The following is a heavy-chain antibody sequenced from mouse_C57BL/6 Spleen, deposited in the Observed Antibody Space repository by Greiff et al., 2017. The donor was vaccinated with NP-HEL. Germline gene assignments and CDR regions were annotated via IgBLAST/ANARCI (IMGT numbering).Heavy chain of an antibody. CDR3: ARGRNYSITMDY. CDR1: GYTFTDYY. D-gene: IGHD2-5*01. J-gene: IGHJ4*01. V-gene: IGHV1-26*01. CDR2: INPNNGGT. Sequence: EVQLQQSGPELVKPGASVKISCKASGYTFTDYYMNWVKQSHGKSLEWIGDINPNNGGTSYNQKFKGKATLTVDKSSSTAYMELRSLTSEDSAVYYCARGRNYSITMDYWGQGTSVTVSS.